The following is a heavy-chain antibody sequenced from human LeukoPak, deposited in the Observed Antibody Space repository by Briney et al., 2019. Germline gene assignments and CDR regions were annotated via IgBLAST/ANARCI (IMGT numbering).Heavy chain of an antibody. J-gene: IGHJ4*02. V-gene: IGHV4-59*12. D-gene: IGHD6-13*01. CDR3: ARGGIAAAGTLRD. CDR1: GGSISDFY. Sequence: SETLSLTCTVSGGSISDFYWSWIRQPPGKGLEWIGHIFYSGSTNYSPPLKSRLTISVDTSKNQFSLKLSSVTAADTAVYYCARGGIAAAGTLRDWGQGTLVTVSS. CDR2: IFYSGST.